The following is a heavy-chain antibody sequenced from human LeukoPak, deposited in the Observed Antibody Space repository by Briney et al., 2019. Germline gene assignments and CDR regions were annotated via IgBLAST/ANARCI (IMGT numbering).Heavy chain of an antibody. D-gene: IGHD5-18*01. CDR1: GFTFNSYG. J-gene: IGHJ4*02. V-gene: IGHV3-30*02. CDR2: IRSDGTNK. Sequence: GGSLRLSCAASGFTFNSYGMHWVRQAPGKGLEWVAFIRSDGTNKYYADSVKGRFTISRDNSKNTLYLQMNSLRPEDAAVYYCAKGYSFHFDYWGQGTLVTVSS. CDR3: AKGYSFHFDY.